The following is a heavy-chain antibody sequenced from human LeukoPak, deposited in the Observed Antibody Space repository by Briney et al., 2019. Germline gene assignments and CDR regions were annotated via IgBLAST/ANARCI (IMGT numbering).Heavy chain of an antibody. V-gene: IGHV3-48*04. D-gene: IGHD6-13*01. J-gene: IGHJ4*02. CDR1: GFTFSSYS. Sequence: GGSLRLSCAASGFTFSSYSMNWVRQAPGKGLEWVSYISSSSSTIYYADSVKGRFTISRDNAKNSLYLQMNSLRAEDTALYYCARDTTAAGLYYFDYWGQGTLVTVSS. CDR3: ARDTTAAGLYYFDY. CDR2: ISSSSSTI.